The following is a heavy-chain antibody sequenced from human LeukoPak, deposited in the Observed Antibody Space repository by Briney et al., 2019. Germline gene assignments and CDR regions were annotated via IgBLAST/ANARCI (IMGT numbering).Heavy chain of an antibody. J-gene: IGHJ4*02. CDR2: IIPIFGTA. D-gene: IGHD5-18*01. Sequence: ASVKVSCKASGGTFSSYAISWVRQAPGQGLEWMGGIIPIFGTANYAQKFQGRVTTTADESTSTAYMELSSLRSEDTAVYYCAREDTAMVTFYWGQGTLVTVFS. V-gene: IGHV1-69*01. CDR1: GGTFSSYA. CDR3: AREDTAMVTFY.